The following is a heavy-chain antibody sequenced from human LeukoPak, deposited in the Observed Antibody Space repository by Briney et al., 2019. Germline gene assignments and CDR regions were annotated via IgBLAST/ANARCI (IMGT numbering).Heavy chain of an antibody. CDR1: GYTFTSYA. Sequence: ASVKVSCKASGYTFTSYAMHWVRQAPGQRLEWMGWINAGNGNTKYSQEFQSRVTITRDTSASTAYMELSSLRSEDMAAYYCARQDSSSSGAFDIWGQGTMVTVSS. CDR3: ARQDSSSSGAFDI. D-gene: IGHD6-6*01. CDR2: INAGNGNT. J-gene: IGHJ3*02. V-gene: IGHV1-3*03.